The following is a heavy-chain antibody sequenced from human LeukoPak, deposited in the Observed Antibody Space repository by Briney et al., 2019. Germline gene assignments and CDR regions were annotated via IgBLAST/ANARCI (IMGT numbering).Heavy chain of an antibody. D-gene: IGHD3-10*01. CDR1: GGSLSLYY. V-gene: IGHV4-4*07. J-gene: IGHJ6*03. Sequence: SETLSLTCTVSGGSLSLYYWNWIRQPAGKGLEWIGRIFTSGITDHNPSLKSRVTMSVDTSKSQFSLNLSSVTAADTAVYYCARESSGTYYNPLGYMDVWGKGTTVTVSS. CDR3: ARESSGTYYNPLGYMDV. CDR2: IFTSGIT.